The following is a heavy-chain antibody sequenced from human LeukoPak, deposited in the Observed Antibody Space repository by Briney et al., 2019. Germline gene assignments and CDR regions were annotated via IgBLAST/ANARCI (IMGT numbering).Heavy chain of an antibody. CDR3: AREVSCSSTSCDYYYYYMDV. Sequence: PSETLSPTCTVSGDSISTNSYYWSWIRQPPGKGLEWIGYIYYSGSTNYNPSLKSRVTISVDTSKNQFSLKLSSVTAADTAVYYCAREVSCSSTSCDYYYYYMDVWGKGTTVTVSS. D-gene: IGHD2-2*01. V-gene: IGHV4-61*01. J-gene: IGHJ6*03. CDR1: GDSISTNSYY. CDR2: IYYSGST.